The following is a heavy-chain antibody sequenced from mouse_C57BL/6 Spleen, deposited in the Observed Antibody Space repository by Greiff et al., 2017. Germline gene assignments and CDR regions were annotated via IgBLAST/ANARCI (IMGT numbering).Heavy chain of an antibody. J-gene: IGHJ2*01. CDR3: ARRAYYGSSYYFDY. CDR1: GYTFTSYW. Sequence: VQLQQSGAELVKPGASVKLSCKASGYTFTSYWMHWVKQRPGQGLEWIGMIHPNSGSTNYNEKFKSKATLTVDKSASTAYMQLSSLTSEDSAVYYCARRAYYGSSYYFDYWGQGTTLTVSS. CDR2: IHPNSGST. D-gene: IGHD1-1*01. V-gene: IGHV1-64*01.